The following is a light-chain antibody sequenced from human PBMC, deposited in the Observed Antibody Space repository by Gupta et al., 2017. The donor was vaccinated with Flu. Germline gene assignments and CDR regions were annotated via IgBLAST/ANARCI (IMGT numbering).Light chain of an antibody. V-gene: IGKV1-5*03. CDR2: KAS. J-gene: IGKJ1*01. CDR3: QQYNSYSWT. CDR1: QSISSW. Sequence: PSTPSASVGDRVAITCQASQSISSWLAWIMQKPEKAPQLLIDKASNLEEGVPSSFSGRGSGTEFTLTSSSLQPDDFATYYCQQYNSYSWTFGQGTKVEIK.